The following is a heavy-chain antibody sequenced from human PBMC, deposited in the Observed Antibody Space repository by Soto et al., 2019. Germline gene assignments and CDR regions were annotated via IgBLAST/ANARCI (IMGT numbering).Heavy chain of an antibody. D-gene: IGHD3-10*01. V-gene: IGHV3-7*01. CDR3: ARDPSFGAFDI. J-gene: IGHJ3*02. CDR2: IKPDGSET. CDR1: GFTFRSSW. Sequence: EVQLVESGGGLVQPGGSLSLSCEASGFTFRSSWMSWVRQAPGKGLEWVSYIKPDGSETYYVDSVRGRFTISRDNAKNSLYLQMNSLRAEDTALYCWARDPSFGAFDIWGQGTMVTVSA.